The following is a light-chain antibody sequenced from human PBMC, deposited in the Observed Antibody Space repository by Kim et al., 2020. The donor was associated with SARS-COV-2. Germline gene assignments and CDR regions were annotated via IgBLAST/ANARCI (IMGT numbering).Light chain of an antibody. CDR3: MQATQFPLT. Sequence: PASISCRSSQSLVYSDGNTYLSWLQQRPGQPPRLLIYQISNRFSGVPDRFSGSGAGTDFTLKISRVEAEDVGVYYCMQATQFPLTFGGGTKVDIK. V-gene: IGKV2-24*01. CDR1: QSLVYSDGNTY. J-gene: IGKJ4*01. CDR2: QIS.